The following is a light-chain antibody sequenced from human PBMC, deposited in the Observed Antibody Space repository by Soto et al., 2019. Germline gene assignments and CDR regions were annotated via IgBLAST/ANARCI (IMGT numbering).Light chain of an antibody. J-gene: IGKJ4*01. CDR2: GAS. CDR3: QQANSFPLT. Sequence: DIQMTQSPSSVSASVGDRVTITCRASQGISSWLAWYQRKPGRAPKVLIYGASSLQSGVPSRFSGSGSGTDFTLTISSLQPEDFATYYCQQANSFPLTFGGGTKVEIK. CDR1: QGISSW. V-gene: IGKV1D-12*01.